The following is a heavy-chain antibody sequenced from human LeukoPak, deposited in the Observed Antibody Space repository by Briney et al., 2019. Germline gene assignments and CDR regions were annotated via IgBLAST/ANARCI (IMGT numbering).Heavy chain of an antibody. CDR1: GFTFSTYN. CDR3: ARADWDTAMIDY. Sequence: PGGSLRLSCAASGFTFSTYNMNWVRQAPGKGLEWVSSISSSSTYIYYADSVKGRFTISRDNAKNSLDLQMNSLRAEDTAVYYCARADWDTAMIDYWGQGTLVTVSS. D-gene: IGHD5-18*01. J-gene: IGHJ4*02. V-gene: IGHV3-21*01. CDR2: ISSSSTYI.